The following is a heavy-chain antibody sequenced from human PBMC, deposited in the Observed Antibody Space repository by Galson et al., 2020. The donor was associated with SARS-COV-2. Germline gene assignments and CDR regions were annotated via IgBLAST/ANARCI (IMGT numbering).Heavy chain of an antibody. CDR1: GDSITDYL. Sequence: SETLSLTCTVSGDSITDYLWTWIRQPPGGGLEWMGYAHHSGSASYNPSLRSRVTISLDTSRKQLYLRLNSVTAADTAVYYCARRAVTPDSWFDPWGQGSQVTVSS. D-gene: IGHD2-15*01. CDR2: AHHSGSA. CDR3: ARRAVTPDSWFDP. J-gene: IGHJ5*02. V-gene: IGHV4-59*08.